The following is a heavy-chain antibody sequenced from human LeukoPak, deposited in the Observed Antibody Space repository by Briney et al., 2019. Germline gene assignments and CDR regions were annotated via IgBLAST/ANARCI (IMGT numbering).Heavy chain of an antibody. CDR2: ISAYNGNT. Sequence: GASVKVSCKASGYTFTSYGISWVRQAPGQGLEWMGWISAYNGNTNYAQRLQGRVTMTTDTSTSTAYMELRSLRPDDTAVYYCARPYYDSSAPPYDYWGQGTLVTVSP. CDR1: GYTFTSYG. V-gene: IGHV1-18*01. CDR3: ARPYYDSSAPPYDY. J-gene: IGHJ4*02. D-gene: IGHD3-22*01.